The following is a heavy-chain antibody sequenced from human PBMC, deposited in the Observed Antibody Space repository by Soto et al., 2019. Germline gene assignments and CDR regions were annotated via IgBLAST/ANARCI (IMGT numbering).Heavy chain of an antibody. V-gene: IGHV3-49*04. CDR2: IRSKAYGGTT. CDR3: SRTYYYDSTGYYRY. CDR1: GFSFGDYA. J-gene: IGHJ4*02. D-gene: IGHD3-22*01. Sequence: GGSLRLSCTASGFSFGDYAMSWVRQAPGKGLEWVGFIRSKAYGGTTEYAASVKGRFTISRDDSRTIAYLQMNSLKTEDTAVYYCSRTYYYDSTGYYRYWGQGTQVTVSS.